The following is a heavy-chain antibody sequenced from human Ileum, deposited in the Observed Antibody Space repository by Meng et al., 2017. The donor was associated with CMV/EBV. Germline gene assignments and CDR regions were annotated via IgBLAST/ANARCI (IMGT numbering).Heavy chain of an antibody. CDR1: GGSIRNYY. J-gene: IGHJ5*02. V-gene: IGHV4-59*12. CDR2: LYYSEIA. Sequence: SETLSLTCTVSGGSIRNYYCSWIRQPPGKGLGWIGYLYYSEIAYYSPSLRGRVTISVDTSRNQFSLRLNSVTAADTAVYFWATTLYPVAFPNYFDPWGQGTLVTVSS. D-gene: IGHD4/OR15-4a*01. CDR3: ATTLYPVAFPNYFDP.